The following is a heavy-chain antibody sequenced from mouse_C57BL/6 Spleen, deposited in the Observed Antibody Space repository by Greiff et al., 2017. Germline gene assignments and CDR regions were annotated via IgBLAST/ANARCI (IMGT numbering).Heavy chain of an antibody. CDR1: GYSITSGYY. CDR2: ISYDGSN. D-gene: IGHD1-1*01. CDR3: ARTTVVATRYFDV. V-gene: IGHV3-6*01. Sequence: EVQLVESGPGLVKPSQSLSLTCSVTGYSITSGYYWNWLRQFPGNKLEWMGYISYDGSNNYNPSLKNRISITRDTSKNQFFLKLNSVTTEDTATYYCARTTVVATRYFDVWGTGTTVTVSS. J-gene: IGHJ1*03.